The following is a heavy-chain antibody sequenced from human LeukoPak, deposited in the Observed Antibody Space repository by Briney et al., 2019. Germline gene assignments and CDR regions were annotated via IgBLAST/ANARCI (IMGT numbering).Heavy chain of an antibody. D-gene: IGHD2-15*01. J-gene: IGHJ5*02. CDR1: GFTFSSYY. V-gene: IGHV3-21*01. CDR2: ISSSSTYI. Sequence: GGSLRLSCAASGFTFSSYYMNWIRQAPGKGLEWVSSISSSSTYIYYADSVKGRFTVSRDNAKNSLYLQMNSLRAEDTAVYYCVGDPPSHSANWFDPWGQGTLVTVSS. CDR3: VGDPPSHSANWFDP.